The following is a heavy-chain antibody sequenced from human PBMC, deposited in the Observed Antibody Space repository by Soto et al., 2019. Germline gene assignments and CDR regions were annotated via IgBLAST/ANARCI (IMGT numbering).Heavy chain of an antibody. Sequence: QVQLVQSGAEVKKPGASVKVSCKASGYTFTSYGISWVRQAPGQGLEWMGWISAYNGNTNYAQKLQGRVTMTTDTSTSTAYMELRSLRSDDTAVYYCARDRDSKGYFAWLSHYFDSWGQGTLVTVSS. CDR2: ISAYNGNT. D-gene: IGHD3-9*01. V-gene: IGHV1-18*01. CDR3: ARDRDSKGYFAWLSHYFDS. J-gene: IGHJ4*02. CDR1: GYTFTSYG.